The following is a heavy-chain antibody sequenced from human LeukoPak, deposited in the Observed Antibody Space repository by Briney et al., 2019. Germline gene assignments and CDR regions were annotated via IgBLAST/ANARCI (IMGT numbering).Heavy chain of an antibody. J-gene: IGHJ3*02. V-gene: IGHV3-21*01. Sequence: GGSLRLSCAAFGFTFSSYSMNWVRQAPGKGLEWVSSISSSSSYIYYADSVKGRFTISRDNAKNSLYLQMNSPRAEDTAVYYCARDCEVRGKGAFDIWGQGTMVTVSS. CDR3: ARDCEVRGKGAFDI. D-gene: IGHD3-10*01. CDR1: GFTFSSYS. CDR2: ISSSSSYI.